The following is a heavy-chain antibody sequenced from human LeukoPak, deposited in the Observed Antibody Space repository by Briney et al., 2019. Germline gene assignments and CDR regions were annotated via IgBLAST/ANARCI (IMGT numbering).Heavy chain of an antibody. Sequence: GGSLRLSCAASGFTVSSNYMSWVRRAPGKGLEWVSVIYSGGSTYYADSVKGRFTISRDNSKNTLYLQMNSLRAEDTAVYYCARLVYGSGSYFDYWGQGTLVTVSS. V-gene: IGHV3-53*01. CDR2: IYSGGST. D-gene: IGHD3-10*01. CDR1: GFTVSSNY. J-gene: IGHJ4*02. CDR3: ARLVYGSGSYFDY.